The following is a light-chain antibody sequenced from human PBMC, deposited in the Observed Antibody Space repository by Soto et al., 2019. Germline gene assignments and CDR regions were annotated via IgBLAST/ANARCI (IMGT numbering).Light chain of an antibody. CDR3: QQYNSYSRT. Sequence: DIQMTQSPSTLSASVGDRVTITCRASQSISSSLAWYQQKPGKAPNLLIYKASSLDSGVPSRFSGSGYGTEFTLTISTLQPDDFATYYCQQYNSYSRTFGQGTKVDIK. CDR1: QSISSS. CDR2: KAS. J-gene: IGKJ1*01. V-gene: IGKV1-5*03.